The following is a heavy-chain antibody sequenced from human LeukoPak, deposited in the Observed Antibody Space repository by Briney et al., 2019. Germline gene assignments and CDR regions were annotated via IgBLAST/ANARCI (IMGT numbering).Heavy chain of an antibody. Sequence: PGGSLRLSCAASGFTVSNNYMSWVRQAPGKGLEWVSLIYAGGSTYYADSVKGRFTISRDNSKNTLYLQMNSLRAEDTAVYYCAKGRAVAGTGMFDYWGQGTLVTVSS. CDR2: IYAGGST. J-gene: IGHJ4*02. CDR1: GFTVSNNY. D-gene: IGHD6-19*01. CDR3: AKGRAVAGTGMFDY. V-gene: IGHV3-53*01.